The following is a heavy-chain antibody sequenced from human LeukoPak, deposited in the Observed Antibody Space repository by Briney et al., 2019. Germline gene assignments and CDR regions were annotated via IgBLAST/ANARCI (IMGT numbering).Heavy chain of an antibody. D-gene: IGHD6-19*01. CDR3: ARQSAVAAPFDY. V-gene: IGHV3-21*01. Sequence: GGSLRLSCAASGFTFRTYSMNWVRQAPGKGLEWVSSISSTSTYIYYADSMKGRFIISRDNAKNSLYLHMNSLRADDTAVYYCARQSAVAAPFDYWGQGTLVTVSS. CDR1: GFTFRTYS. J-gene: IGHJ4*02. CDR2: ISSTSTYI.